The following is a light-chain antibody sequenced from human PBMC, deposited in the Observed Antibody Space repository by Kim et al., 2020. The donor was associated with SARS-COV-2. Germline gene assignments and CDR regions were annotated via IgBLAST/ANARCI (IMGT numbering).Light chain of an antibody. CDR3: QRHSKWNPAPT. CDR2: DAA. CDR1: SSIGIN. J-gene: IGKJ4*01. Sequence: PGGGAALCCRGGSSIGINLAWYQQPRSQAPTLMIYDAAVRATGTPNRFSGSGSRSDFTLTISSLGPKDFAIDFCQRHSKWNPAPTFGGGTKVDIK. V-gene: IGKV3D-11*02.